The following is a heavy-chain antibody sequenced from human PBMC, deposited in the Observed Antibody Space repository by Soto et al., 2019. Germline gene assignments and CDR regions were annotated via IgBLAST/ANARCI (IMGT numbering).Heavy chain of an antibody. J-gene: IGHJ6*02. CDR3: ASGDCSSTNCYYRMDV. V-gene: IGHV1-2*04. D-gene: IGHD2-2*01. CDR1: GYSFTDYH. Sequence: ASVKVSCKASGYSFTDYHIHWVRQAPGQGLEWLGRINPKSGGTSTAQKFQGWVTMTTATSMSTVYLELSSLRSDATAVYYCASGDCSSTNCYYRMDVWGQGTTVTVSS. CDR2: INPKSGGT.